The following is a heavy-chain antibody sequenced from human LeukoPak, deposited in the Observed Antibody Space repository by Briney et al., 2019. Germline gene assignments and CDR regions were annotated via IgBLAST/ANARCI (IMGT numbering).Heavy chain of an antibody. CDR1: GFTFSSFE. Sequence: QPGGSLRLSCAASGFTFSSFEMNWVRQAPGKGLEWVSYISTSGSTQYYADSVKGRFTISRDNAKNPLFLQMNSLRAEDTAVYYCARADYPGYWGQGTLVTVSS. J-gene: IGHJ4*02. V-gene: IGHV3-48*03. D-gene: IGHD4/OR15-4a*01. CDR3: ARADYPGY. CDR2: ISTSGSTQ.